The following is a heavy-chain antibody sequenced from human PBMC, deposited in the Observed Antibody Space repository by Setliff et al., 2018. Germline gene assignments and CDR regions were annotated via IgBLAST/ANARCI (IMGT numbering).Heavy chain of an antibody. D-gene: IGHD3-22*01. CDR3: ARSAWGSSGYYPYYFDY. J-gene: IGHJ4*02. CDR2: IYPGDSDT. Sequence: PGESLKISCKGSGYSFTTYWIGWVRQMPGKGLEWMGIIYPGDSDTRHSPSFQGHVTISADESITTAYLQWSSLKASDTAMYYCARSAWGSSGYYPYYFDYWGQGTLVTVSA. CDR1: GYSFTTYW. V-gene: IGHV5-51*01.